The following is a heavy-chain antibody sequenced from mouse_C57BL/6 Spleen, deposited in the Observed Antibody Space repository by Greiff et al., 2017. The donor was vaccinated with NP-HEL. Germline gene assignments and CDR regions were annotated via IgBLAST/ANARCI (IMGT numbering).Heavy chain of an antibody. CDR2: INPGSGGT. CDR1: GYAFTNYL. CDR3: ARSKLRWFAY. J-gene: IGHJ3*01. D-gene: IGHD1-3*01. V-gene: IGHV1-54*01. Sequence: VQLQESGAELVRPGTSVKVSCKASGYAFTNYLIEWVKQRPEQGLEWIGVINPGSGGTNYNEKFKGKATLTADKSSSTAYMQLSSLTSEDSAVYFCARSKLRWFAYWGQGTLVTVSA.